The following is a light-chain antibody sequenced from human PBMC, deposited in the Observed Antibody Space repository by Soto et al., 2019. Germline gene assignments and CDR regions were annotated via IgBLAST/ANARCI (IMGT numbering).Light chain of an antibody. Sequence: EIVMTQSPATLSVSRGERVTLSCRASQSVSSNLAWYQQKPGQAPRLLIYGASSRATGIPDRFSGSGSGTDFTLTISRLEPEDFAVYYCQQYGSSPTWTFGQGTKV. CDR3: QQYGSSPTWT. CDR1: QSVSSN. CDR2: GAS. J-gene: IGKJ1*01. V-gene: IGKV3-20*01.